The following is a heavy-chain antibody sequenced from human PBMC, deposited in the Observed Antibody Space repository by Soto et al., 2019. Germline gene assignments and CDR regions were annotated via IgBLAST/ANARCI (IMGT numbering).Heavy chain of an antibody. J-gene: IGHJ6*02. V-gene: IGHV1-18*01. Sequence: QVQLVQSGAEVKKPGASVKVSCKASGYTFTSYGISWVRQAPGQGLEWMGWISAYNGNTNYAQKLQGRVNMSTDTSTSTAYMELRSLRSDDTAVYYCARWGVGYCSGGSCYSDYYYGMDVWGQGTTVTVSS. CDR1: GYTFTSYG. CDR2: ISAYNGNT. CDR3: ARWGVGYCSGGSCYSDYYYGMDV. D-gene: IGHD2-15*01.